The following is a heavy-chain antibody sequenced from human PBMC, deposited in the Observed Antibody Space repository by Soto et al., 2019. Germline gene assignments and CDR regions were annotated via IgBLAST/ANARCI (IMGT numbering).Heavy chain of an antibody. CDR1: GYTFTSYA. Sequence: AASVKVSCKASGYTFTSYAMHWVRQAPGQRLEWMGWINAGNGNTKYSQKFQGRVTITRDTSASTAYMELSSLRSEDTAVYYCARDYYDSSGYYYYGMDVWGQGTTVTVSS. V-gene: IGHV1-3*01. D-gene: IGHD3-22*01. CDR2: INAGNGNT. J-gene: IGHJ6*02. CDR3: ARDYYDSSGYYYYGMDV.